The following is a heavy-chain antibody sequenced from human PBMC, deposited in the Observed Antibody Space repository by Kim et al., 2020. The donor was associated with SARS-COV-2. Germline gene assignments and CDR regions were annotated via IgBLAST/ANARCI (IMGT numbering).Heavy chain of an antibody. CDR1: GFTFSSYG. CDR2: IWYDGSNK. CDR3: ARAPRGLFRAARPAGMDV. V-gene: IGHV3-33*01. Sequence: GGSLRLSCAASGFTFSSYGMHWVRQAPGKGLEWVAVIWYDGSNKYYADSVKGRFTISRDNSKNTLYLQMNSLRAEDTAVYYCARAPRGLFRAARPAGMDVWGQGTTVTVSS. J-gene: IGHJ6*02. D-gene: IGHD6-6*01.